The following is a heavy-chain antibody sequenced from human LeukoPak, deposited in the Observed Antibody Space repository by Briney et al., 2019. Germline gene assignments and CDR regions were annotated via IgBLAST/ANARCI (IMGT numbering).Heavy chain of an antibody. Sequence: PGGSLRLSCAASGFTFSDYYMSWIRQAPGKGPEWVSYISSSGSTIYYADSVKGRFTISRDNAKNSLYLQMNSLRAEDMAVYYCARDQSGTAMATGYFDYWGQGTLVTVSS. CDR2: ISSSGSTI. D-gene: IGHD5-18*01. V-gene: IGHV3-11*01. CDR3: ARDQSGTAMATGYFDY. CDR1: GFTFSDYY. J-gene: IGHJ4*02.